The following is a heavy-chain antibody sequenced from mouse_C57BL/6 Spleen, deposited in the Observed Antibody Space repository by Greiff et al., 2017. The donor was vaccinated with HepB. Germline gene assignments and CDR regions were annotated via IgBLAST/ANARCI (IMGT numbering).Heavy chain of an antibody. J-gene: IGHJ4*01. Sequence: VQLQQSGAELARPGASVKMSCKASGYTFTSYTMHWVKQRPGQGLEWIGYINPSSGYTKYNQKFKDKATLTADKSSSTAYMQLSSLTSEDCAVYYWARSYYDYEGAMDYWGQVTSVTVSS. D-gene: IGHD2-4*01. CDR2: INPSSGYT. V-gene: IGHV1-4*01. CDR1: GYTFTSYT. CDR3: ARSYYDYEGAMDY.